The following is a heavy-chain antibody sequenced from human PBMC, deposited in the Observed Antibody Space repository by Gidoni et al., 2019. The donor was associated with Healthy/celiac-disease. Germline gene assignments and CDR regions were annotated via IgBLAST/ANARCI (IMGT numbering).Heavy chain of an antibody. D-gene: IGHD4-17*01. V-gene: IGHV1-2*02. CDR2: INPNSGGT. Sequence: VQLVQSGAEVKTHGASVKVSCKASGYTFTGYYLHWVRPAPGQGLEWMGWINPNSGGTNYAQKFQGRVTMTRDTSISTAYMELSRLRSDDTAVYYCARDRSTTVTTGWFDPWGQGTLVTVSS. J-gene: IGHJ5*02. CDR1: GYTFTGYY. CDR3: ARDRSTTVTTGWFDP.